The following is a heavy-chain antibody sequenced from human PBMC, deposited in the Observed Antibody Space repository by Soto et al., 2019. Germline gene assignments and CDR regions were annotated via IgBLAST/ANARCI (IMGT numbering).Heavy chain of an antibody. CDR3: ARCNRRWRQLGDFDL. D-gene: IGHD3-16*01. Sequence: QVQLVQSGAEVKKPGSSVTVSCKASGGTFSSYTISWVRQAPGQGLEWMGGIIPIFGTANYAQKFQGRVTMTADESTVTAYMELSSLRPGDTAGYYCARCNRRWRQLGDFDLWGRGTLVTVSS. V-gene: IGHV1-69*12. CDR1: GGTFSSYT. J-gene: IGHJ2*01. CDR2: IIPIFGTA.